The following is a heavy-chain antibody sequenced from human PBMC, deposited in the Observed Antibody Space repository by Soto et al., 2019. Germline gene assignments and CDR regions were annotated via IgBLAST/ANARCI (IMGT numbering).Heavy chain of an antibody. J-gene: IGHJ4*02. Sequence: GGSVRLGCAASGFTFDSYAMHWVRQSPGKGLEWVAVISYDGSNKYYADSVQGRFTISRDNSKNTLYLQMNSLRAEDTAVYYCASCIAAAGTDDYSAQRTVVPVSS. V-gene: IGHV3-30-3*01. CDR1: GFTFDSYA. CDR3: ASCIAAAGTDDY. D-gene: IGHD6-13*01. CDR2: ISYDGSNK.